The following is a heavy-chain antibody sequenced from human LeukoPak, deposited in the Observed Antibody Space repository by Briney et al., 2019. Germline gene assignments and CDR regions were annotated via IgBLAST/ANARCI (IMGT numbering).Heavy chain of an antibody. V-gene: IGHV4-4*02. Sequence: PSGTLSLTCAVSGGSISSSNWWSWARQPPGKGLEWIGEIYHSGSTNYNPSLKSRVTISVDKSKNQFSLKLSSVTAADTAVYYCARRIQLWFYYFDYWGQGTLVTVSS. CDR1: GGSISSSNW. CDR3: ARRIQLWFYYFDY. J-gene: IGHJ4*02. D-gene: IGHD5-18*01. CDR2: IYHSGST.